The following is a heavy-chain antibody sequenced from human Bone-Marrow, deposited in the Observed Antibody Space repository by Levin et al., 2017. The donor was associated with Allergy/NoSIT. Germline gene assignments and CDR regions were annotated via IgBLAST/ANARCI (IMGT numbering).Heavy chain of an antibody. V-gene: IGHV3-21*01. CDR2: ISSSGNYI. J-gene: IGHJ4*02. CDR1: GFAFSSHY. D-gene: IGHD3-3*01. Sequence: GASVKVSCAASGFAFSSHYINWVRQAPGKGLEWVSSISSSGNYIHYADSVKGRFTVSRDNAKNSVFLQMNSLRAEDTAVYYCARSGGSGYFDYWGQGTLVTFSS. CDR3: ARSGGSGYFDY.